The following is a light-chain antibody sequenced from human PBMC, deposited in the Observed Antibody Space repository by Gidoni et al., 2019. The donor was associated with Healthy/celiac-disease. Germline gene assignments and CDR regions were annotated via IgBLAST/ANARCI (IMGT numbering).Light chain of an antibody. V-gene: IGLV2-14*01. CDR1: SSDVGGYNY. Sequence: QSALNQPASVSGSPGQSITISCTGTSSDVGGYNYVAWYQQHPGKAPKLMIYEVRNRPSGVSNRFSGSKSCNTASLTISGLQAEDEADYYCSSYTSSSSVVFGGGTKLTVL. CDR3: SSYTSSSSVV. CDR2: EVR. J-gene: IGLJ2*01.